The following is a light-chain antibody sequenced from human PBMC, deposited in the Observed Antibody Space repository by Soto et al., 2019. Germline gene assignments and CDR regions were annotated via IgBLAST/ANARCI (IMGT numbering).Light chain of an antibody. Sequence: EIVLTQSPATLSLSPGERATLSCMASLSFASSYLAWYQHKPGQAPRLLIYAASSRATGIPDRFIGSGSGTDFTLTISRLEPDDSAVYYCHHYDSSPPYTFGQGTKVDIK. J-gene: IGKJ2*01. CDR2: AAS. V-gene: IGKV3-20*01. CDR3: HHYDSSPPYT. CDR1: LSFASSY.